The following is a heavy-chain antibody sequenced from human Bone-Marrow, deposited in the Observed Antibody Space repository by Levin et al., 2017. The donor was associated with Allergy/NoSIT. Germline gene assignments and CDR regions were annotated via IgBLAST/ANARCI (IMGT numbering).Heavy chain of an antibody. V-gene: IGHV3-23*01. CDR1: GFTFSSYA. CDR3: AKEFQWEVPYNWFDP. J-gene: IGHJ5*02. CDR2: ISGSGGKT. D-gene: IGHD1-26*01. Sequence: ASVKVSCAASGFTFSSYAMSWVRQAPGKGLEWVSAISGSGGKTYYADSVKGRFTISRDNSKNTLYLQMNSLRAEDTAVYYCAKEFQWEVPYNWFDPWGQGTLVTVSS.